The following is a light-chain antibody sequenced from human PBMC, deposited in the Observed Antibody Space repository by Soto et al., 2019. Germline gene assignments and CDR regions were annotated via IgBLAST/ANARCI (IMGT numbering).Light chain of an antibody. CDR2: GAS. J-gene: IGKJ1*01. CDR1: QSVRGN. V-gene: IGKV3-15*01. CDR3: LQYHNLWA. Sequence: EIVMTQSPATLSVSPGERATLSCRASQSVRGNLAWYQQKPGQSPRLLIFGASTRATGVPARFSGSGSGTEFTLTISSLQSEDFAVYSCLQYHNLWAFGQGSKVDIK.